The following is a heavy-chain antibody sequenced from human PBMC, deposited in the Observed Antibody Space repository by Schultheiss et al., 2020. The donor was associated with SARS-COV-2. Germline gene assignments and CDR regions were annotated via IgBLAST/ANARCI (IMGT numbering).Heavy chain of an antibody. Sequence: SETLSLTCTVSGGSISSGGYSWSWIRQHPGKGLEWLGYIYYSGSTYYSPSLKSRVTISVDTSKNQFSLKLSSVTAADTAVYYCARTPLYGDYDDYWGQGTLVTVSS. D-gene: IGHD4-17*01. J-gene: IGHJ4*02. CDR1: GGSISSGGYS. V-gene: IGHV4-31*03. CDR2: IYYSGST. CDR3: ARTPLYGDYDDY.